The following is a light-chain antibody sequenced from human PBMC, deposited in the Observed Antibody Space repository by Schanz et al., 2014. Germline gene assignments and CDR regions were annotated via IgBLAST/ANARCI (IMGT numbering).Light chain of an antibody. Sequence: QSVLTQPPSVSGAPGQTITISCAGSRSNIGAGYDIHWYQQLPGTAPKLLIYTNNNRPSGVPDRFSGSKSATSASLAITGLQAEDEGDYYCHSYDSFLSAVVFGGGTKLTVL. CDR3: HSYDSFLSAVV. V-gene: IGLV1-40*01. J-gene: IGLJ2*01. CDR1: RSNIGAGYD. CDR2: TNN.